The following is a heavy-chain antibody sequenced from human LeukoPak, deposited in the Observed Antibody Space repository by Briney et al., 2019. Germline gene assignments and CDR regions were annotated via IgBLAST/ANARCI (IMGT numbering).Heavy chain of an antibody. Sequence: GGSLRLSCAASGFTFSSYWMSWVRQAPGKGLEWVANIKQDGSGKCYVDSVKGRFTISRDNAKNSLYLQMNSLRAEDTAVYYCARVDYGGNSRYYFDYWGQGTLVTVSS. CDR1: GFTFSSYW. D-gene: IGHD4-23*01. V-gene: IGHV3-7*01. CDR2: IKQDGSGK. CDR3: ARVDYGGNSRYYFDY. J-gene: IGHJ4*02.